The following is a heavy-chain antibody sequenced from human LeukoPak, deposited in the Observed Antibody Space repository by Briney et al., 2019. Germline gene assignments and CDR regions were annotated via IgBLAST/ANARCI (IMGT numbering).Heavy chain of an antibody. J-gene: IGHJ4*02. CDR1: GGTFSSYA. CDR2: IIPIFGTA. Sequence: SVKVSCKASGGTFSSYAISWVRQAPGQGLEWMGRIIPIFGTANYAQKFQGRVTITTDESTSTAYMELSSLRSEDTAVYYCATVIAAAGTTSDYWGQGTLVTVSS. V-gene: IGHV1-69*05. CDR3: ATVIAAAGTTSDY. D-gene: IGHD6-13*01.